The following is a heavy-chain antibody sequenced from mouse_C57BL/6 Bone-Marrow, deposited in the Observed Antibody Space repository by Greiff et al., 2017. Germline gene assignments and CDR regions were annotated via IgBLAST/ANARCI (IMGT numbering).Heavy chain of an antibody. D-gene: IGHD1-1*01. J-gene: IGHJ2*01. CDR3: TRAYYGSSPDY. Sequence: DVMLVESGEGLVKPGGSLKLSCAASGFTFSSYAMSWVRQTPEKRLEWVAYISSGGDYTYYADTVKGRFTISRDNARNTLYLQMSSLKSEDTAMYYCTRAYYGSSPDYWGQGTTLTVSS. V-gene: IGHV5-9-1*02. CDR2: ISSGGDYT. CDR1: GFTFSSYA.